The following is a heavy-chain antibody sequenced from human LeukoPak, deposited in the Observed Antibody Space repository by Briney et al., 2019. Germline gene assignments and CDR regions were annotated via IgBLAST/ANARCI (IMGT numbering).Heavy chain of an antibody. CDR1: GFTFSSYD. Sequence: GGSLRLSCAASGFTFSSYDMHWVRQATGKGLEWVSAIGTAGDTYYPGSVKGRFTISRENAKNSLYLQMNSLRAGDTAVYYCARAGYCSSTSCPFGDAFDIWGQGAMVTVSS. CDR3: ARAGYCSSTSCPFGDAFDI. CDR2: IGTAGDT. V-gene: IGHV3-13*01. D-gene: IGHD2-2*01. J-gene: IGHJ3*02.